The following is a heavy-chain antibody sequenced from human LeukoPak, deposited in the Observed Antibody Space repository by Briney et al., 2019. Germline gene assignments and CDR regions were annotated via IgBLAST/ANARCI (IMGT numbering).Heavy chain of an antibody. D-gene: IGHD3-10*01. CDR3: ARYGKSGTYSHGFDI. Sequence: GESLKISCEAFGYSFTGHWIGWVRQMPGRGLEFMGTIYPGDSDTRYSPSFEGRVSISVDKSMNTAYLQWSGLKASDTAMYYCARYGKSGTYSHGFDIRGQGTMVIVSS. J-gene: IGHJ3*02. CDR2: IYPGDSDT. CDR1: GYSFTGHW. V-gene: IGHV5-51*01.